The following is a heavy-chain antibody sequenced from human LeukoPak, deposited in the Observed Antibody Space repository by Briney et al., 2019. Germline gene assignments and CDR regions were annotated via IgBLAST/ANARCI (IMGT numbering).Heavy chain of an antibody. Sequence: PGESLKISCAASGFTVSSNYMSWVRQAPGKGLEWVSVIYSGGSTYYADSVKGRFTIPRDNSKNTLYLQMNSLRAEDTAVYYCARGLNVVVPAAMNYFDYWGQGTLVTVSS. CDR1: GFTVSSNY. D-gene: IGHD2-2*01. J-gene: IGHJ4*02. CDR3: ARGLNVVVPAAMNYFDY. V-gene: IGHV3-66*01. CDR2: IYSGGST.